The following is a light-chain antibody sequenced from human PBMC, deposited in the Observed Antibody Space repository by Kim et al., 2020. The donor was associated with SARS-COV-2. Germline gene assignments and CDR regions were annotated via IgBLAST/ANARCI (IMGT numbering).Light chain of an antibody. CDR1: KLGDKS. CDR3: QAWDSSIVV. J-gene: IGLJ2*01. CDR2: QDS. V-gene: IGLV3-1*01. Sequence: SVSPGRTASITCSGGKLGDKSACWCQKRPSQSPVLVIYQDSKRPSGIPGRFSGSNSGNTATLTISGTQAMDEADYYCQAWDSSIVVFGGGTQLTVL.